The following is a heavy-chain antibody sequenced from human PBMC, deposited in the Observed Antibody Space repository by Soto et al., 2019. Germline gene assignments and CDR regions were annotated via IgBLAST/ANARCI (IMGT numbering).Heavy chain of an antibody. Sequence: QVHLQESGPGLVKPSETLSLTCAVSGGSISSYYWSWIRQPPGKVLEWIGYIYYSGSTNYHPSLTCQVTITVEAYKDQFTLRLTSVNAADTAVYYCARHVVAVTNRRWWYFDLWGRGTLGTVSS. D-gene: IGHD2-15*01. CDR1: GGSISSYY. V-gene: IGHV4-59*08. CDR2: IYYSGST. CDR3: ARHVVAVTNRRWWYFDL. J-gene: IGHJ2*01.